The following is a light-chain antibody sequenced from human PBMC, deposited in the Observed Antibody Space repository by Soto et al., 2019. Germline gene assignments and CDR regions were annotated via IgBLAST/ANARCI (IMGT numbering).Light chain of an antibody. CDR2: GAS. Sequence: EIVLTQSPGPLSLSPGERATLSCRASQSVTSTYLSWYQQKPGQPPRLLIYGASSRATGIPDRFSGGGSGTDFTLTISRLEPEDFAVYYCQQYGSSPQSFDQGTKVEIK. CDR3: QQYGSSPQS. CDR1: QSVTSTY. J-gene: IGKJ1*01. V-gene: IGKV3-20*01.